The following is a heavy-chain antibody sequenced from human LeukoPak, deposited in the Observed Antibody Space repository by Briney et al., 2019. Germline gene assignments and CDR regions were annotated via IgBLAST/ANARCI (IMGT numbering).Heavy chain of an antibody. CDR1: GFTFSSYG. CDR3: AKVVSGYHFDY. CDR2: ISGSGGNT. V-gene: IGHV3-23*01. Sequence: GGSLRLSCAASGFTFSSYGMSWVRRAPGKGPEWVSGISGSGGNTYYADSVKGRFTISRDNSQNALYLQMNTLRAEDTAVYYCAKVVSGYHFDYWGQGTLVTVSS. J-gene: IGHJ4*02. D-gene: IGHD5-12*01.